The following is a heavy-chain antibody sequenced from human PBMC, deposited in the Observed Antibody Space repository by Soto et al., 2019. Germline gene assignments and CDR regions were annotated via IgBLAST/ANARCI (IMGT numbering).Heavy chain of an antibody. Sequence: EVHLLEAWGGLVQPGGSLRLSCAASGFTFNNYAMNWGRQAPGKGLEWVSSVGTVDDTNYVDSEKARFTISRDNARDKLYLLMNSLRAEDTALYYCAKNSYFDNWGQGTLVTVSS. J-gene: IGHJ4*02. CDR3: AKNSYFDN. CDR1: GFTFNNYA. V-gene: IGHV3-23*01. CDR2: VGTVDDT.